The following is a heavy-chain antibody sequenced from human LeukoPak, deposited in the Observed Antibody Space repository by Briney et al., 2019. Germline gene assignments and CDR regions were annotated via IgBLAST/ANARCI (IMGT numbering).Heavy chain of an antibody. CDR1: GFTFNRNG. CDR2: IWFDGSKE. J-gene: IGHJ4*02. V-gene: IGHV3-33*01. CDR3: AREQTSYLDY. Sequence: GGSLRLSCAASGFTFNRNGMNWVRQAPGKGLEWVALIWFDGSKEYYADSVKGRFTVSRDISKNMLYLQMNSLRAEDTAVYYCAREQTSYLDYWGQGTLVSVSS.